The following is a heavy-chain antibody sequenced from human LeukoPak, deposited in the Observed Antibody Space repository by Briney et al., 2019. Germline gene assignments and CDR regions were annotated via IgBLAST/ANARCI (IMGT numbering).Heavy chain of an antibody. V-gene: IGHV3-11*01. D-gene: IGHD5/OR15-5a*01. CDR2: ISSSGSTI. Sequence: GGSLRLSCAASGFTFSDYYMSWIRQAPGKGLGWVSYISSSGSTIYYADSVKGRFTISRDNAKNSLYLQMNSLRAEDTAVYYCARHIVSPSNWFDPWGQGTLVTVSS. J-gene: IGHJ5*02. CDR1: GFTFSDYY. CDR3: ARHIVSPSNWFDP.